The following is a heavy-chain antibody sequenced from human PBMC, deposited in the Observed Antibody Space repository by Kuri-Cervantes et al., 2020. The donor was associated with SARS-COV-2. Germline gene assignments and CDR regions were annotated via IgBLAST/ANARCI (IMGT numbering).Heavy chain of an antibody. V-gene: IGHV3-21*01. CDR1: GLPFNFNSYS. Sequence: GGSLRLSCAPSGLPFNFNSYSMNWVRQAPGKGLEWVSSISRSSYIFYADSVKGRFTISRDNAKNSLYFQMNSLRAEDTAVYYCARLMAPGESSGSGWNDYWGQGTLVTVSS. CDR2: ISRSSYI. CDR3: ARLMAPGESSGSGWNDY. D-gene: IGHD6-19*01. J-gene: IGHJ4*02.